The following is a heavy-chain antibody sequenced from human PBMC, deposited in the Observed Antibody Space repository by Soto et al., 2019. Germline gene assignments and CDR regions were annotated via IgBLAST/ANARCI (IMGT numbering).Heavy chain of an antibody. CDR1: GGSISSGGYS. CDR3: ARVPGP. Sequence: SDTLSLTCAVSGGSISSGGYSWSWIRQPPGKGLEWIGYTYHSGSTYYNPSLKSRVTISVDRSKNQFSLKLSSVTAADTAVYYCARVPGPWGQGTLVTVSS. J-gene: IGHJ5*02. V-gene: IGHV4-30-2*01. CDR2: TYHSGST.